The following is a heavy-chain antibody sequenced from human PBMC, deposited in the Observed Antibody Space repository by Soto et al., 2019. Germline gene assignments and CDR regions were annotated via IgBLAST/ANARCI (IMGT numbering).Heavy chain of an antibody. CDR1: GFAFSSYG. CDR3: ARDAGVL. CDR2: IWYDGSNK. Sequence: GGSLRLSCAASGFAFSSYGMHWARQAPGKGLEWVAVIWYDGSNKYYADSVKGRFTIARDNSKNTLYLQMNSLRAEDMAVYYCARDAGVLWGQGTTVTVSS. J-gene: IGHJ6*02. V-gene: IGHV3-33*01.